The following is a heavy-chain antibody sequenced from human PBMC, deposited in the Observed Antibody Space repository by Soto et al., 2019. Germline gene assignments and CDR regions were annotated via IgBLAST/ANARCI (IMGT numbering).Heavy chain of an antibody. D-gene: IGHD4-17*01. V-gene: IGHV3-21*01. CDR2: ISSSSSYI. CDR3: ARDGPATVTTGWFDP. Sequence: GGSLRLSCAASGFTFSSYSMNWVRQAPGKGLEWVSSISSSSSYIYYADSVKGRFTISRDNAKNSLYLQMNSLRAEDTAVYYCARDGPATVTTGWFDPWGQGTLVTVSS. CDR1: GFTFSSYS. J-gene: IGHJ5*02.